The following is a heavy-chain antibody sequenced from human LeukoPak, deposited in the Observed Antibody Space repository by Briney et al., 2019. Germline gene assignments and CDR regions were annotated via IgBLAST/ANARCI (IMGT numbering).Heavy chain of an antibody. Sequence: PSETLSLTCAVSGGSFSGFRWHWIRQPPGKGPEWIGEINHSGGTTYNPSLKSRVTISVDTSKIQFSLNLTSVTAADTAVYYCALELVVPAALERLNAFDIWGHGSMVTVSS. CDR3: ALELVVPAALERLNAFDI. J-gene: IGHJ3*02. V-gene: IGHV4-34*01. CDR2: INHSGGT. CDR1: GGSFSGFR. D-gene: IGHD2-2*01.